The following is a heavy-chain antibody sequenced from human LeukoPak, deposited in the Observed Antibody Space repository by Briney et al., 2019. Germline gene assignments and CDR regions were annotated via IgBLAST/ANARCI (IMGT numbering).Heavy chain of an antibody. D-gene: IGHD3-3*01. CDR2: ISGSGGST. J-gene: IGHJ4*02. CDR1: GFTFRSYG. Sequence: GGSLRLSCAASGFTFRSYGMSWVRQAPGKGLEWVSAISGSGGSTYYADSVKGRFTISRDNSKNTLYLQMNSLRAEDTAVYYCAKESVVYYDFWSAIRYYFDYWGQGTLVTVSS. CDR3: AKESVVYYDFWSAIRYYFDY. V-gene: IGHV3-23*01.